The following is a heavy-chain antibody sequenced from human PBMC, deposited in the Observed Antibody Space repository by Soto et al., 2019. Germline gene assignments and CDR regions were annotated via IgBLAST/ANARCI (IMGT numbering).Heavy chain of an antibody. Sequence: WGSLRLSCAASGVTFSSYARSWVRQAPGKGLEWVSIITSDGRTYYADSVKGRFTISRDNSKNTVYLQMNSLRAEDTAVYYCAKDYSTVTTDPLSVVLFDYWGQGALVTVSS. CDR2: ITSDGRT. CDR1: GVTFSSYA. D-gene: IGHD4-17*01. CDR3: AKDYSTVTTDPLSVVLFDY. V-gene: IGHV3-23*01. J-gene: IGHJ4*02.